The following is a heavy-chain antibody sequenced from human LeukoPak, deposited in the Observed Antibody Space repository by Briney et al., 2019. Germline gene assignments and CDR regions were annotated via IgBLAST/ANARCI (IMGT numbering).Heavy chain of an antibody. CDR3: GGYSSYAENAFNI. J-gene: IGHJ3*02. D-gene: IGHD4-11*01. Sequence: SETLSLTCTVSGDSISSGNYYWSWIRQHPGKGLEWIGYIYYSGSTYYNPSLKSRVTISMDTSKNQFSLKLNSVTAADTAVYYCGGYSSYAENAFNIWGQGTMVTVSS. CDR1: GDSISSGNYY. CDR2: IYYSGST. V-gene: IGHV4-30-4*08.